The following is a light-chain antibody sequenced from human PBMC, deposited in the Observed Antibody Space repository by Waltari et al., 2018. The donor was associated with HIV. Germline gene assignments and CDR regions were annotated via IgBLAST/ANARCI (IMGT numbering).Light chain of an antibody. CDR3: QSFDTSLRGLRV. CDR2: GDS. J-gene: IGLJ3*02. CDR1: SSNLGSVFD. V-gene: IGLV1-40*01. Sequence: QSLLTQPPSVSGAPGHNVTISCPGTSSNLGSVFDLPWYPFLPGIAPKLLIYGDSIRPSGVPDRFSGSKTDTTASLAITGLQAEDDGEYVCQSFDTSLRGLRVFGGGTQLTVL.